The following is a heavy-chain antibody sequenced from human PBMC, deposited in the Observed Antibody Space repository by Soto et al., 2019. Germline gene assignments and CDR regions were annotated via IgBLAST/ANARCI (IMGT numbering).Heavy chain of an antibody. V-gene: IGHV4-31*03. J-gene: IGHJ4*02. D-gene: IGHD3-10*01. CDR2: IYYSGST. CDR3: EGTQRRGLLWFGSFDY. Sequence: QVQLQESGPGLVKPSQTLSLTCTVSGGSISSGGYYWSWIRQHPGKGLEWIGYIYYSGSTYYNPSLKGRVTIALDTSQNQFSLKPSSLTAADTAVYYCEGTQRRGLLWFGSFDYWGQGTLVTVSS. CDR1: GGSISSGGYY.